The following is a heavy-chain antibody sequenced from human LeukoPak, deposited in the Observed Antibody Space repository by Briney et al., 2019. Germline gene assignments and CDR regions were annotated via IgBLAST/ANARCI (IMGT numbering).Heavy chain of an antibody. V-gene: IGHV6-1*01. Sequence: SQTLSLTCAISGDSVSDNGAAWNWIRQSPSRGXXWLGRTYYRSKWSTDYALFVKSRITISADTSKNQFSLQLNSVNPEDTAVYYCAEGFGGRVRSWGQGTLVTVSS. CDR2: TYYRSKWST. CDR3: AEGFGGRVRS. CDR1: GDSVSDNGAA. J-gene: IGHJ4*02. D-gene: IGHD2-15*01.